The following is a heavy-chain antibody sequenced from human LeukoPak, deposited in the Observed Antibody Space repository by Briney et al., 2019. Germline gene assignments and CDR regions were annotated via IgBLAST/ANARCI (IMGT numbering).Heavy chain of an antibody. CDR2: ISSSTSTI. V-gene: IGHV3-48*03. D-gene: IGHD6-13*01. CDR3: AGTRSSWYPFDY. Sequence: QPGGSLRLSCAASGFTFSTYEMNWVRQAPGKGLEWVSYISSSTSTIYYADPVKGRFTISRDNAKNSLYLQMNSLRAEDTAVYYCAGTRSSWYPFDYWGQGTLVTVSS. CDR1: GFTFSTYE. J-gene: IGHJ4*02.